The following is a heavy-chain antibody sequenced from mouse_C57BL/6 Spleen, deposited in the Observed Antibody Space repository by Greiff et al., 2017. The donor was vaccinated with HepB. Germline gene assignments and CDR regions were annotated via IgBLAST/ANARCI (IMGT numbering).Heavy chain of an antibody. CDR1: GYSITSGYY. CDR3: ARGGYYGSKVWFAY. J-gene: IGHJ3*01. Sequence: EVKLMESGPGLVKPSQSLSLTCSVTGYSITSGYYWNWIRQFPGNNLEWMGYISYDGSNNYNPSLKNRISITRDTSKNQFFLKLNSVTTEDTATYYCARGGYYGSKVWFAYWGQGTLVTVSA. D-gene: IGHD1-1*01. V-gene: IGHV3-6*01. CDR2: ISYDGSN.